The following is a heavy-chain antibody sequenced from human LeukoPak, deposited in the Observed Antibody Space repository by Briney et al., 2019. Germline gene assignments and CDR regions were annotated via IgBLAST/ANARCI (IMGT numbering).Heavy chain of an antibody. D-gene: IGHD2-8*01. CDR3: ARDRLGYCTNGVCRKGLSY. J-gene: IGHJ4*02. V-gene: IGHV3-48*02. CDR1: GFTFSSYS. CDR2: ISSSNSTI. Sequence: GGSLRLSCAASGFTFSSYSMNWVRQAPGKGLEWVSYISSSNSTIYYADSVKGRFTISRDNAKNSLYLQMNSLRDEDTAVYYCARDRLGYCTNGVCRKGLSYWGQGTLVTVSS.